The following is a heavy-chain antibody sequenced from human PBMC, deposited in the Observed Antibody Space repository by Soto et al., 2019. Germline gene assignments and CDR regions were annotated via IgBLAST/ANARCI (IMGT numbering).Heavy chain of an antibody. D-gene: IGHD3-10*01. CDR2: INPNSGGT. J-gene: IGHJ3*02. CDR1: GYTFTGYY. CDR3: ARTPRRGFGAFDI. Sequence: GASVKVSCKASGYTFTGYYMHWVRQAPGQGLEKMGWINPNSGGTNYAQKFQSWVTMTRDTSISTAYMELSRLRSDDTAVYYCARTPRRGFGAFDIWGQGTMVTVSS. V-gene: IGHV1-2*04.